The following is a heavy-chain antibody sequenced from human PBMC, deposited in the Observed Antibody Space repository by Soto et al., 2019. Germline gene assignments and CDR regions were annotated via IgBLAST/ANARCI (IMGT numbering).Heavy chain of an antibody. V-gene: IGHV4-30-4*01. CDR3: ARLQVWFGETPHYFDY. CDR1: GGSISSGDYY. J-gene: IGHJ4*02. D-gene: IGHD3-10*01. CDR2: IYYSGST. Sequence: QVQLQESGPGLVKPSQTLSLTCTVSGGSISSGDYYWSWIRQPPGKGLEWIGYIYYSGSTYYNPSLKSRVTISVDTSKNRFSLKLSSVTAADTAGYYCARLQVWFGETPHYFDYWGQGTLVTVSS.